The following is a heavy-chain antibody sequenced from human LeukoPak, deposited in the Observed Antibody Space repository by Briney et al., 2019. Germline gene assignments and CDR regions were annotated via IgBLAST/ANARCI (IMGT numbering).Heavy chain of an antibody. CDR3: ARGGARELQFVDY. CDR1: GGTFSSYA. Sequence: GASVKVSCKASGGTFSSYAISWVRQAPGQGLEWMGGIIPIFGTANYAQKFQGRVTITADESTSTAYMELSSLRSEDTAVYYCARGGARELQFVDYWGQGTLVTVSS. CDR2: IIPIFGTA. J-gene: IGHJ4*02. D-gene: IGHD1-26*01. V-gene: IGHV1-69*13.